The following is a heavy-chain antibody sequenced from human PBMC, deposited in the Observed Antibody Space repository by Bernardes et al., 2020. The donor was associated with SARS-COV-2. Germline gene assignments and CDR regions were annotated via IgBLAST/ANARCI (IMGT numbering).Heavy chain of an antibody. Sequence: SETLSLTCAVSGGSISSTYWWSWVRQPPGKGLEWIGEIYHTGSTNDNPSLQSRVTISVDKSKNQFSLKLSSVTAADTAVYYCATRDGGYCSGGSCFSRWFDPWGQGTLVIVSS. CDR1: GGSISSTYW. V-gene: IGHV4-4*02. J-gene: IGHJ5*02. D-gene: IGHD2-15*01. CDR3: ATRDGGYCSGGSCFSRWFDP. CDR2: IYHTGST.